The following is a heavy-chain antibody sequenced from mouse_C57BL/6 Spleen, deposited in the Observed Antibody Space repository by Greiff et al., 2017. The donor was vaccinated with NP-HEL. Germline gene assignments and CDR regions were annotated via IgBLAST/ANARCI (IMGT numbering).Heavy chain of an antibody. CDR3: ARPFITTVAYFDY. CDR2: INPNNGGT. J-gene: IGHJ2*01. Sequence: VHVKQSGPELVKPGASVKMSCKASGYTFTDYNMHWVKQSHGKSLEWIGYINPNNGGTSYNQKFKGKATLTVNKSSSTAYMELRSLTSEDSAVYYCARPFITTVAYFDYWGQGTTLTVSS. CDR1: GYTFTDYN. D-gene: IGHD1-1*01. V-gene: IGHV1-22*01.